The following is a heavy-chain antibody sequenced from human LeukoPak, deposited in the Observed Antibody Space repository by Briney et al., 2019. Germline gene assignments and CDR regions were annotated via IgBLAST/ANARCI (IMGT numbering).Heavy chain of an antibody. CDR3: ARNMLRGDFSLDY. D-gene: IGHD3-10*01. V-gene: IGHV5-51*01. J-gene: IGHJ4*02. CDR1: GYSFTNYW. Sequence: GESLKISCKVSGYSFTNYWIGWVRQMPGKGLEWMVIIYPGDSDTRYSPSFQGHVTISADKSITTAYLQWSSLGASDTAIYYCARNMLRGDFSLDYWGQGTLVTVSS. CDR2: IYPGDSDT.